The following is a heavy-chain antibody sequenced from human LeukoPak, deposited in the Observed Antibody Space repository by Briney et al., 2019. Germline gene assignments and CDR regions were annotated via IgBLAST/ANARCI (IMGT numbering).Heavy chain of an antibody. CDR2: IYYSGST. J-gene: IGHJ4*02. D-gene: IGHD6-19*01. Sequence: SETLSLTCTVSGGSISSYYWSWIRQPPGKGLEWIGYIYYSGSTNYNPSLKSRVTISVDTSKNQFSLKLSSVTAADTAVYYYARVGKQWLVDFDYWGQGTLVTVSS. V-gene: IGHV4-59*01. CDR3: ARVGKQWLVDFDY. CDR1: GGSISSYY.